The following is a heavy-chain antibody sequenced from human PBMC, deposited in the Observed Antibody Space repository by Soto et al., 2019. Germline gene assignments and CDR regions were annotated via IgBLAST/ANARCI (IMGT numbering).Heavy chain of an antibody. V-gene: IGHV4-4*07. J-gene: IGHJ5*02. CDR3: ARVGAASGWFDP. CDR1: GGSISSYY. CDR2: IYTSGST. D-gene: IGHD3-16*01. Sequence: QVQLQESGPGLVKPSEPLSLTCTVSGGSISSYYWTWIRQPAGRGLEWIGRIYTSGSTNYNPSLKSRVTMSVDTSKNQFSLKLSSVTAADTAVYYCARVGAASGWFDPWGQGTLVTVSS.